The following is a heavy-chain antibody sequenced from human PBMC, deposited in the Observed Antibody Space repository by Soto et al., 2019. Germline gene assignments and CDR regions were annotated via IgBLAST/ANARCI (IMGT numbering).Heavy chain of an antibody. V-gene: IGHV3-7*01. D-gene: IGHD3-10*01. CDR3: ARDSLLWFGELFTDYFDY. Sequence: GGSLRLSCAASGFTFSSYWMSWVRQAPGKGLEWVANIKQDGSEKYYVDSVKGRFTISRDNAKNSLYLQMNSLRAEDTAVYYSARDSLLWFGELFTDYFDYWGQGTLVTVSS. J-gene: IGHJ4*02. CDR2: IKQDGSEK. CDR1: GFTFSSYW.